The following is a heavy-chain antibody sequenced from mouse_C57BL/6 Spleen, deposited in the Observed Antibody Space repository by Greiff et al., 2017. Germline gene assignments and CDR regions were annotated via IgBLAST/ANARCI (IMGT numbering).Heavy chain of an antibody. CDR3: ASLNWDGYFDV. Sequence: DVKLQESGGGLVKPGGSLKLSCAASGFTFSSYTMSWVRQTPEKRLEWVATISGGGGNTYYPDSVKGRFTISRDNAKNTLYLQMSSLRSEDTALYYCASLNWDGYFDVWGTGTTVTVSS. D-gene: IGHD4-1*01. V-gene: IGHV5-9*01. J-gene: IGHJ1*03. CDR2: ISGGGGNT. CDR1: GFTFSSYT.